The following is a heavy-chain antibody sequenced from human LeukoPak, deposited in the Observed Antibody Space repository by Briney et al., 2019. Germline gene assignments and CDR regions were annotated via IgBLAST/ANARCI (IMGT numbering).Heavy chain of an antibody. CDR3: ARVSSGWSPDY. J-gene: IGHJ4*02. Sequence: GGSLRLSCAASGYTFDDYGMSWVHQAPGKGLEWVSGINWNGGSTGYADSVKGRFTISRDNAKNSLYLQMNTLRAEDTALYYCARVSSGWSPDYWGQGTLVTVSS. CDR1: GYTFDDYG. CDR2: INWNGGST. D-gene: IGHD6-19*01. V-gene: IGHV3-20*04.